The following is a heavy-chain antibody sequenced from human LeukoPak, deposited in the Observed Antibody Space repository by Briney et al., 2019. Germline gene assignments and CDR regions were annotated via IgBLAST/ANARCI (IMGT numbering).Heavy chain of an antibody. D-gene: IGHD6-19*01. V-gene: IGHV4-39*01. CDR2: IYYSGST. CDR3: ARAGAVAGVY. Sequence: SETLSLTCTVSGGSISSSSYYWGWIRQPPGTGLEWIGSIYYSGSTYYNPSLKSRVAISVDTSKNQFSLKLSSVTAADTAVYYCARAGAVAGVYWGQGTLVTVSS. J-gene: IGHJ4*02. CDR1: GGSISSSSYY.